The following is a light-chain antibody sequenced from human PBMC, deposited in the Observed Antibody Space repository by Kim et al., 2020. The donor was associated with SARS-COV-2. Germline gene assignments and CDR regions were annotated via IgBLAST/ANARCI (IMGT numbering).Light chain of an antibody. CDR3: SSYTSSSTLV. CDR2: DVS. V-gene: IGLV2-14*03. CDR1: SSDVGGYNY. J-gene: IGLJ2*01. Sequence: QSALTQPASVSGSPGQSLTISCTGTSSDVGGYNYVSWYQQHPDKATKLMIYDVSNRPSGVSNRFSGSKSGNTASLTISGLQAEDEADYYCSSYTSSSTLVFGGGTQLTVL.